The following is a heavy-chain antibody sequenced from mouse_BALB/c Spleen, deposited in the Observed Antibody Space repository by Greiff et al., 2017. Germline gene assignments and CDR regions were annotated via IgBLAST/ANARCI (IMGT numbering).Heavy chain of an antibody. CDR1: GFTFTDYY. CDR2: IRNKANGYTT. J-gene: IGHJ4*01. Sequence: EVKLQESGGGLVQPGGSLRLSFATSGFTFTDYYMSWVRQPPGKALEWLGFIRNKANGYTTEYSASVKGRFTISRDNSQSILYLQMNTLRAEDSATYYCARDNSMDYWGQGTSVTVSS. V-gene: IGHV7-3*02. CDR3: ARDNSMDY.